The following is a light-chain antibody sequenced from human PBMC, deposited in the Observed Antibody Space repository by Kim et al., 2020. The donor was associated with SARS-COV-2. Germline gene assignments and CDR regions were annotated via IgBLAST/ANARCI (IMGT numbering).Light chain of an antibody. J-gene: IGKJ1*01. Sequence: VSPGERVTLSCRASQNMNSDLAWYQQKSGQSPRLLIYGASTRATGVPVRFSGSGSGPEFTLTISSLQSEDFATYYCQQYHNWPRTFGQGTRVDIK. CDR2: GAS. CDR1: QNMNSD. CDR3: QQYHNWPRT. V-gene: IGKV3-15*01.